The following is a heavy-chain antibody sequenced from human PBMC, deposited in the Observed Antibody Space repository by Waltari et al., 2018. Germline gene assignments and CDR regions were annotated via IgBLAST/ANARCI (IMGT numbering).Heavy chain of an antibody. CDR2: IWYDGSNK. D-gene: IGHD1-26*01. CDR3: ARDGGIVGATGWFDP. CDR1: GFTFSSYG. Sequence: AASGFTFSSYGMHWVRQAPGKGLEWVAVIWYDGSNKYYADSVKGRFTISRDNSKNTLYLQMNSLRAEDTAVYYCARDGGIVGATGWFDPWGQGTLVTVSS. V-gene: IGHV3-33*01. J-gene: IGHJ5*02.